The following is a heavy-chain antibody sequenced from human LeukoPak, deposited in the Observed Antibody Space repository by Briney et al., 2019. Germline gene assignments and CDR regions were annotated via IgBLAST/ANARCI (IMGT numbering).Heavy chain of an antibody. CDR2: ISAYNGNT. CDR1: GYTFTSYG. D-gene: IGHD2-2*02. J-gene: IGHJ4*02. CDR3: ARDRYCSSTSCYMLASGYFDY. Sequence: ASVKVSCKASGYTFTSYGISWVRQAPGQELEWMGWISAYNGNTNYAQKLQGRVTMTTDTSTSTAYMELRSLRSDDTAVYYCARDRYCSSTSCYMLASGYFDYWGQGTLVTVSS. V-gene: IGHV1-18*01.